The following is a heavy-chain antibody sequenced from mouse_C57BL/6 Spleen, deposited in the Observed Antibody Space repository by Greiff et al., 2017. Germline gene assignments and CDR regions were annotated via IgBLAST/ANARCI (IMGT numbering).Heavy chain of an antibody. CDR2: ILPGSGST. CDR1: GYTFPGYW. J-gene: IGHJ2*01. Sequence: QVQLQQPGAELMKPGASVKLSCKASGYTFPGYWIEWVKQRPGHGLEWIGEILPGSGSTNYNEKFKGKATFTADTSSNTAYRQLSSLTQEDSAIYCSERHGSSYGKVDDWGQGTTLTVS. V-gene: IGHV1-9*01. CDR3: ERHGSSYGKVDD. D-gene: IGHD1-1*01.